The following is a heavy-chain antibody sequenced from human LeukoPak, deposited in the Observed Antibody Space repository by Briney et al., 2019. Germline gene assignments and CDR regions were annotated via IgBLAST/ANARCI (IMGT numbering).Heavy chain of an antibody. V-gene: IGHV3-49*03. CDR2: IRIKAYGGTT. D-gene: IGHD1-1*01. CDR1: GFTFDDYA. J-gene: IGHJ4*02. CDR3: ANRPTGTADY. Sequence: GGSLRLSCTASGFTFDDYALSWFRQAPGKGLEWVGFIRIKAYGGTTEYAASVKGRFTISRDDSKSIAYLQMNSLRAEDTAVYYCANRPTGTADYWGQGTLVTVSS.